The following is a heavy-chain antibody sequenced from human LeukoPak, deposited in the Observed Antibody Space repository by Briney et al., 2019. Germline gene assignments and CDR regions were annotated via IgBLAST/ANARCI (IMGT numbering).Heavy chain of an antibody. CDR2: INHSGIT. V-gene: IGHV4-34*01. Sequence: SETLSLTCVVYGGSFSGDYCSWTRQPPGKGLEWRGEINHSGITNYNPSLNSRVTISVDTSKNRFSLKLSSVTAADPDVYYCAREDITPGYNWFDPWGQGTLVTVSS. CDR3: AREDITPGYNWFDP. CDR1: GGSFSGDY. D-gene: IGHD1-14*01. J-gene: IGHJ5*02.